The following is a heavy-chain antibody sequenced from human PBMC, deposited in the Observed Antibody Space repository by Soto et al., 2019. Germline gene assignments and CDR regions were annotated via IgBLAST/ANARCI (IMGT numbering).Heavy chain of an antibody. CDR2: MSSSSSTI. CDR3: AREGGGLFGVVTTNFDY. J-gene: IGHJ4*02. CDR1: GFTFSSYS. V-gene: IGHV3-48*01. Sequence: GGSLRLSCAASGFTFSSYSMNWVRQAPGKGLEWVSYMSSSSSTIYYAGSGQGRFTISRDNAKNSPYLQMNSLRAEDMAVYYCAREGGGLFGVVTTNFDYWGQGTLVTVSS. D-gene: IGHD3-3*01.